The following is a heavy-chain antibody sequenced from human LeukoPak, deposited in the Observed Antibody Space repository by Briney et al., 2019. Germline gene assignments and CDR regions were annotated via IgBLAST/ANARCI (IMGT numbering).Heavy chain of an antibody. CDR1: GFRFSSYW. J-gene: IGHJ4*02. CDR3: ARDGYPFDF. Sequence: PGGCLRLSCAASGFRFSSYWMSWVRQAPGKGLEWVANIKQDGSEKYYVDSVKGRFTISRDNAKNSLYLQMNSLRAADTAVYYCARDGYPFDFWGQGTLRTVSS. V-gene: IGHV3-7*01. D-gene: IGHD1-1*01. CDR2: IKQDGSEK.